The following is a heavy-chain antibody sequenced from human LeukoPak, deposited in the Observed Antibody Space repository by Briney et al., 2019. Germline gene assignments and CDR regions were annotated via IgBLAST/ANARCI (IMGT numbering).Heavy chain of an antibody. CDR1: GFTFSGSW. J-gene: IGHJ4*02. D-gene: IGHD6-19*01. CDR3: ARGPYPGGWYPDYFDY. CDR2: IKEDGSDK. Sequence: GSLRLSCAASGFTFSGSWMTWIRQAPGKGLEWVANIKEDGSDKYYVDSVKGRFTISRDNAKDSLYLQLNSLRAEDTALYYCARGPYPGGWYPDYFDYWGQGALVTVSS. V-gene: IGHV3-7*01.